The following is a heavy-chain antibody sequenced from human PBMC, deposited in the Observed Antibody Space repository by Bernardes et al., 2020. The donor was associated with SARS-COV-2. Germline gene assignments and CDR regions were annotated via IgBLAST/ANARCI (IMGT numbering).Heavy chain of an antibody. D-gene: IGHD6-19*01. V-gene: IGHV3-30-3*01. CDR1: GFTVSSYA. J-gene: IGHJ4*02. CDR2: ISYDGSNK. CDR3: ARGGIAVAGINFDY. Sequence: GGFLRLSSAASGFTVSSYAMPWVLPAPGKGLEWVAVISYDGSNKYYADSVKGRFTISRDNSKNTLYLQMNSLRAEDTAVYYCARGGIAVAGINFDYWGQGTLVTVSS.